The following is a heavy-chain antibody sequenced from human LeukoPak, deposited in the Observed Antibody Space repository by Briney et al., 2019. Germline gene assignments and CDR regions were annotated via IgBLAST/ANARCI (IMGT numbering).Heavy chain of an antibody. D-gene: IGHD3-16*02. Sequence: GESLKISCKGSGYSFTSYWIAWVRQMPGKGLEWMGIIYPGDSDTRYSPSFQGQVTISVDKSISTAYLQWSSLKASDTAMYYCARLSRYTHLYYFDYWGQGTLVTVSS. CDR2: IYPGDSDT. CDR1: GYSFTSYW. J-gene: IGHJ4*02. CDR3: ARLSRYTHLYYFDY. V-gene: IGHV5-51*01.